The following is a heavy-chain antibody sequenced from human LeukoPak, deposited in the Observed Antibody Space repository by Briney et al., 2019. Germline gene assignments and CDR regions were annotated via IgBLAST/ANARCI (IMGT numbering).Heavy chain of an antibody. CDR3: VREGRGYYLFDY. Sequence: GGSLRLSCAASGFTFSSYGMHWVRQAPGKGLEWVSYISSSSNIIHYADSVKGRFTISRDNAKNSLYLQMNSLRDEDTAVYYCVREGRGYYLFDYWGQGTLVTVSS. J-gene: IGHJ4*02. V-gene: IGHV3-48*02. CDR2: ISSSSNII. D-gene: IGHD3-22*01. CDR1: GFTFSSYG.